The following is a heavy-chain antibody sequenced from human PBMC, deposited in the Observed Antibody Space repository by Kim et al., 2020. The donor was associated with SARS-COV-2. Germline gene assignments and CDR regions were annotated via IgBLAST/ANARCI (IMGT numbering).Heavy chain of an antibody. CDR3: ARHRIRAPFDY. V-gene: IGHV4-59*08. J-gene: IGHJ4*02. Sequence: THSNPSPQSRVTISVDTSKNQFSLKLSSVTAADTAVYYCARHRIRAPFDYWGQGTLVTVSS. D-gene: IGHD3-10*01. CDR2: T.